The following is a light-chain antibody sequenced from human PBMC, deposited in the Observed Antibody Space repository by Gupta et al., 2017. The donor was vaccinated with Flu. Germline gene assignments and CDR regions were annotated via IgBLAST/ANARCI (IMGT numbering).Light chain of an antibody. Sequence: QSALTQPPSVSGSPGQSVTISCTGTSSAISSYNRVSWFQQPPGTAPKLLIYEITNRPSGVPDRFSGSKSGNTASLTISGLRAEDEADYCCSSYTSSATWVFGGGTKLTVL. CDR3: SSYTSSATWV. J-gene: IGLJ3*02. V-gene: IGLV2-18*02. CDR1: SSAISSYNR. CDR2: EIT.